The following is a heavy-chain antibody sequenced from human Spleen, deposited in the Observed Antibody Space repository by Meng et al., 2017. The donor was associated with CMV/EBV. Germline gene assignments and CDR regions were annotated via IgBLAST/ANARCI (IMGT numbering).Heavy chain of an antibody. D-gene: IGHD2-2*01. CDR1: GYTFNSYY. CDR3: ARDLVVPGTFDY. J-gene: IGHJ4*02. CDR2: INPRGGTT. V-gene: IGHV1-46*02. Sequence: CKASGYTFNSYYIRWGRQSPGQGLEWMGAINPRGGTTNYAQKFQGRVTVTRDTSTSTVYMEVNSPRSEDTAVYYCARDLVVPGTFDYWGQGTLVTVSS.